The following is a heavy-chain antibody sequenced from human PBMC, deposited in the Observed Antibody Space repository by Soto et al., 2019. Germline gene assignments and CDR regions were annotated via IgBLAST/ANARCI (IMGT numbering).Heavy chain of an antibody. Sequence: EVQLEESGGDLVQPGGALRPSWAASGFTPSSYWKTLGRQAPRKGLEWVDNINRAGSKKSYWGSGRGRFTISRDNVGNSLYLQMDSLRADDTALYYCARDVSPGSSSLYLDAFDIWGQGTMVTVSS. CDR2: INRAGSKK. CDR3: ARDVSPGSSSLYLDAFDI. J-gene: IGHJ3*02. D-gene: IGHD6-13*01. V-gene: IGHV3-7*05. CDR1: GFTPSSYW.